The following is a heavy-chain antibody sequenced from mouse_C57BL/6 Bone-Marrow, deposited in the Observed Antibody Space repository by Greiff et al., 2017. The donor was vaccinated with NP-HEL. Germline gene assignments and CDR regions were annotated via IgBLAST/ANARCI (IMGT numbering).Heavy chain of an antibody. V-gene: IGHV1-26*01. CDR1: GYTFTDYY. D-gene: IGHD2-3*01. CDR2: INPNNGGT. Sequence: VQLQQSGPELVKPGASVKISCKASGYTFTDYYMNWVKQSHGKSLEWIGDINPNNGGTSYNQKFKGKATLTVDTSSSTAYMELRSLTSEDSAAYYCARDGRKYFDFWGKGTTLTVAS. J-gene: IGHJ2*01. CDR3: ARDGRKYFDF.